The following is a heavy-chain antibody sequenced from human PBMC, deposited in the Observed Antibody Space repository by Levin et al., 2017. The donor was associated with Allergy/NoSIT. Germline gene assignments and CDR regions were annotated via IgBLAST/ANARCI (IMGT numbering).Heavy chain of an antibody. Sequence: NASETLSLTCTVSDDSVSSFNWWSWLRLPPGEGLQWIGNVYHTGTTTYNPSLKSRVTISIDTSNNLFTLTLNSVTAADTAIYYCARYVRQNPPYTFDSWGPGTLVTVSS. D-gene: IGHD2-2*02. CDR3: ARYVRQNPPYTFDS. CDR2: VYHTGTT. CDR1: DDSVSSFNW. V-gene: IGHV4-4*02. J-gene: IGHJ4*02.